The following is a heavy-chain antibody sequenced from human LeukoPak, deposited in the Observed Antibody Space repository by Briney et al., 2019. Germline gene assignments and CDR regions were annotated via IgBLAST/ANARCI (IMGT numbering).Heavy chain of an antibody. CDR3: AKGGRYSSSRGRFDP. V-gene: IGHV3-9*01. D-gene: IGHD6-13*01. CDR1: GFTFDDYA. J-gene: IGHJ5*02. CDR2: ISWISGSI. Sequence: GRSLRLSCAASGFTFDDYAMHWVRQAPGKGLEWVSGISWISGSIGYADSVKGRFTISRDNAKNSLYLQMNSLRAEDTALYYCAKGGRYSSSRGRFDPWGQGTLVTVSS.